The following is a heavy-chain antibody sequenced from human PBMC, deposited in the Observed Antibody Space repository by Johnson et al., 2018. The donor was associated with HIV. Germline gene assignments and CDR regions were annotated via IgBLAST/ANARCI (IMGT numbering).Heavy chain of an antibody. CDR2: IRSKAYGGTT. D-gene: IGHD3-3*01. CDR1: GFTFGDYA. Sequence: VQLVESGGGLVQPGRSLRLSCTASGFTFGDYAMSWFRQAPGKGLEWVGFIRSKAYGGTTEYAASVKGRFSIPRDDSKSISYLQMNIPKTEDTAVYDCTSGTHDFWSGYSTGVFDIWGQGTMVTVSS. J-gene: IGHJ3*02. CDR3: TSGTHDFWSGYSTGVFDI. V-gene: IGHV3-49*03.